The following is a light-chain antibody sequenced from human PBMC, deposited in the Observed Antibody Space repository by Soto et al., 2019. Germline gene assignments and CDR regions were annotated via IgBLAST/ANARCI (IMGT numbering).Light chain of an antibody. CDR2: AAS. J-gene: IGKJ1*01. V-gene: IGKV3-20*01. Sequence: EVVLTQSPGTVSLSPGERATLSCRASQSVTSNYLAWYQQKPGQAPRLRIYAASSRATGIPDRFSGSGSGTDFTLSISRLEPEDFAVYYCQQYGSSGTWTFGQGTKVEIK. CDR3: QQYGSSGTWT. CDR1: QSVTSNY.